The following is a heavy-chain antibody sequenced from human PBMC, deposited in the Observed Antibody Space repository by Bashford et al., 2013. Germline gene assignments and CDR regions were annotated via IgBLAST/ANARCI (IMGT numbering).Heavy chain of an antibody. CDR1: GYSFPTYW. D-gene: IGHD2-2*01. J-gene: IGHJ1*01. Sequence: SGESLKISCKGSGYSFPTYWIAWVRQMPGKGLEWMGIIYPGDSDTRYSPSFQGQVTISADKSLSTAYLQWSSLKASDTAMYYCARRDGIQRVPSNTWGQGHPGPPSPQ. CDR3: ARRDGIQRVPSNT. V-gene: IGHV5-51*03. CDR2: IYPGDSDT.